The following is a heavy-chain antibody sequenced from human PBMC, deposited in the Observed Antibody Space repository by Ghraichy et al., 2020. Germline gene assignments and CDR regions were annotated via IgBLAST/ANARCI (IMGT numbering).Heavy chain of an antibody. Sequence: GGFLRLSCAASGFTLNNYAMNWVRQAPGKGLDWVSVITSGGSTSYADSVKGRFTISRDNSKNTLYLQMNSLRDEDTAMYFCAKCETDSRRSGWCQWFDPWGQGTLVSVS. V-gene: IGHV3-23*01. D-gene: IGHD6-19*01. CDR1: GFTLNNYA. CDR2: ITSGGST. CDR3: AKCETDSRRSGWCQWFDP. J-gene: IGHJ5*02.